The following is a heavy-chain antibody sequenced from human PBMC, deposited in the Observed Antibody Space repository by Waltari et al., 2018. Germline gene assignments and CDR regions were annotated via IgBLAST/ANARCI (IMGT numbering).Heavy chain of an antibody. D-gene: IGHD7-27*01. Sequence: QLQLQESGPGLVKPSETLSLTCTVSDGSISSSSYYWGWIRQPPGKGLEWIGSLYYPGSTYYNTSLKSRVSISIDTSKNQFSLKLSAGTAADTAVYYCTRQELGRLYWGQGTLVTVSS. CDR2: LYYPGST. CDR3: TRQELGRLY. J-gene: IGHJ4*02. V-gene: IGHV4-39*01. CDR1: DGSISSSSYY.